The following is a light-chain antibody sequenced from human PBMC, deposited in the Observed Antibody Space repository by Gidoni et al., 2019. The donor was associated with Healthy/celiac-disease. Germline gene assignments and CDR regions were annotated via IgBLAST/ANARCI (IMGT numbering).Light chain of an antibody. CDR1: QSLLHSNGYNY. CDR2: LGS. Sequence: IVMTQSPLSMPVTPGEPAYISCRSSQSLLHSNGYNYLDWYLQKPGQSPQLLIYLGSNRASGVPDRFSGSGSGTDFTLKISRVEAEDVGVYYCMQALQTSYTFGQGTKLEIK. V-gene: IGKV2-28*01. J-gene: IGKJ2*01. CDR3: MQALQTSYT.